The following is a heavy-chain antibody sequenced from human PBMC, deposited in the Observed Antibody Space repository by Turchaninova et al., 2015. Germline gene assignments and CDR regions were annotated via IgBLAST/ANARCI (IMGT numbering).Heavy chain of an antibody. Sequence: QVQLVESGGGVVQPGRSLRLSCVASGFSFSSYGMHWVRQAPGQGLGWVAIIWVDGSNKYYADSVKGRFTTARDNSENTLYLQMNSLRAEDTAVYYCAGGGIRGPNDYWGQGTLVTVST. J-gene: IGHJ4*02. CDR3: AGGGIRGPNDY. CDR1: GFSFSSYG. D-gene: IGHD3-10*01. CDR2: IWVDGSNK. V-gene: IGHV3-33*01.